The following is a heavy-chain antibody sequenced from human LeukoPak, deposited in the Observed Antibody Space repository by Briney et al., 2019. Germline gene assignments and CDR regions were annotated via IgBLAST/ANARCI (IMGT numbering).Heavy chain of an antibody. CDR2: INPTGGST. J-gene: IGHJ4*02. D-gene: IGHD6-6*01. Sequence: GGPLRLSCAASGFTFSDYAMHWVRQAPGQGLEWMGIINPTGGSTTYAQKFQGRVTMTRDTSTSTVYMELSSLRSDDTAVYYCARTAARRFDYWGQGTLVTASS. V-gene: IGHV1-46*01. CDR3: ARTAARRFDY. CDR1: GFTFSDYA.